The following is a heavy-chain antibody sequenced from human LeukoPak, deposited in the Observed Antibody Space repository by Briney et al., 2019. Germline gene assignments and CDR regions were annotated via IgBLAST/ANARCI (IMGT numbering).Heavy chain of an antibody. Sequence: GRSLRLSCVASGFTLDRYAMHWVRQAPGKGLEWVAGFSLDTDRIDYADSVKGRFTVSKDDAKKTLYLQMNNLRTEDTALYFCTKDITPGGADVWGQGTTVTVSS. V-gene: IGHV3-9*01. D-gene: IGHD3-10*01. J-gene: IGHJ6*02. CDR2: FSLDTDRI. CDR1: GFTLDRYA. CDR3: TKDITPGGADV.